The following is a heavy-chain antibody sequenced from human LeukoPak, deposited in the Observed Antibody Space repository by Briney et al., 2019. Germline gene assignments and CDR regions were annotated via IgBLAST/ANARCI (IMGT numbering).Heavy chain of an antibody. CDR1: NGSISIYY. CDR2: IYTSGTT. V-gene: IGHV4-4*07. Sequence: SETLSLTCTVSNGSISIYYWSWIRQPAGKGLEWIGRIYTSGTTNYNPSLKSRVTMSVDTSKNHFSLKLSSVTAADTAVYYCARDRYCSGGSCYYLGFQHWGQGTLVTVSS. D-gene: IGHD2-15*01. CDR3: ARDRYCSGGSCYYLGFQH. J-gene: IGHJ1*01.